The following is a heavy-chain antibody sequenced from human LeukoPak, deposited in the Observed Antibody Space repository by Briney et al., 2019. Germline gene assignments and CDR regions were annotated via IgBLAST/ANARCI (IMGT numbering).Heavy chain of an antibody. J-gene: IGHJ4*02. CDR1: GFTVSIDY. CDR3: ARGETSSYDY. Sequence: GGSLRLSCAASGFTVSIDYMSWVRQAPGKGLEWVSVIYSGGNTYYADSVKGRFTISRDNSKNTVYLQMNSLRAEDTAVYYCARGETSSYDYWGQGTLVAVSS. V-gene: IGHV3-53*01. CDR2: IYSGGNT. D-gene: IGHD2-2*01.